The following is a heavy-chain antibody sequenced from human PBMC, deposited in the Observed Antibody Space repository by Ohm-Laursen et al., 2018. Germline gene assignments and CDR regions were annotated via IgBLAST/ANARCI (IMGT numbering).Heavy chain of an antibody. CDR1: GYTFTGYY. J-gene: IGHJ5*02. D-gene: IGHD7-27*01. CDR3: ARDDTGDNWFDP. CDR2: INPNSGGT. Sequence: SVKVSCKASGYTFTGYYMHWVRQAPGQGLEWMGWINPNSGGTNYTQKFQGRVTMTRDTSISTAYMELSRLRSDDTAVYYCARDDTGDNWFDPWGQGTLVTVSS. V-gene: IGHV1-2*02.